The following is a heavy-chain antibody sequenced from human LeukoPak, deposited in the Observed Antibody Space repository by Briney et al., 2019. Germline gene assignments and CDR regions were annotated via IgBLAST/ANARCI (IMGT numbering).Heavy chain of an antibody. D-gene: IGHD4-17*01. CDR3: ARVKTDDYGDYVAFDV. CDR2: VYTSGST. CDR1: NDSISSYY. Sequence: PSETLSLTCTVSNDSISSYYWSWIRQPAGKGLEWIGRVYTSGSTNYHPSLKSRVTISVDMSKNQFSLRLNSVTAADAAVYYCARVKTDDYGDYVAFDVWGHGTLVTVSS. V-gene: IGHV4-4*07. J-gene: IGHJ3*01.